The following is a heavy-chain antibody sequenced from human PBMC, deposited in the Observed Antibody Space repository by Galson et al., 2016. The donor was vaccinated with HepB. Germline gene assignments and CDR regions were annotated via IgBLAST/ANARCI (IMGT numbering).Heavy chain of an antibody. Sequence: SLRLSCAASGYTFSSYAMSWVRQSPGKGLEWVSSISNSGGTTHYADSVQRRFTISRDNSKNTLYLQMNRLTAADAALYYCANSYCTGTACYRWHFRGQGTLVTVSP. CDR2: ISNSGGTT. D-gene: IGHD1-1*01. CDR3: ANSYCTGTACYRWHF. V-gene: IGHV3-23*01. CDR1: GYTFSSYA. J-gene: IGHJ1*01.